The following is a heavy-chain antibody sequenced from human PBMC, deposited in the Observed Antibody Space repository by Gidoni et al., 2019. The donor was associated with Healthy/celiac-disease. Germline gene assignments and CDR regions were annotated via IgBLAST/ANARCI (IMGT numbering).Heavy chain of an antibody. CDR1: GTTFTGYY. V-gene: IGHV1-2*04. Sequence: QVQLGQSGAEVKKPGASVKGSCQASGTTFTGYYMHWVRQAPGQGLECMGWINPTSGGTNYAHKFQGWGTMTRDTSISTAYMELSRLRSDDTAVYYCARARDGSGYSDFDYWGQGTLVTVSS. D-gene: IGHD3-10*01. J-gene: IGHJ4*02. CDR3: ARARDGSGYSDFDY. CDR2: INPTSGGT.